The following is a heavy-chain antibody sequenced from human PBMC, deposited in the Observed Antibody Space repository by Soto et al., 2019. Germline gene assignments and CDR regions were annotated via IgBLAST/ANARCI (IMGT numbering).Heavy chain of an antibody. CDR1: GFTFSTYA. CDR3: TREIWGGPLDY. CDR2: LSRSGTT. D-gene: IGHD3-16*01. J-gene: IGHJ4*02. Sequence: GGSLRLSCAASGFTFSTYAMSWVRQAPGKGLEWVSTLSRSGTTYYADSVEGRFTMSRDNSKNTLYLRMSSLRAEDTAIYYCTREIWGGPLDYWGQGTLVTVSS. V-gene: IGHV3-23*01.